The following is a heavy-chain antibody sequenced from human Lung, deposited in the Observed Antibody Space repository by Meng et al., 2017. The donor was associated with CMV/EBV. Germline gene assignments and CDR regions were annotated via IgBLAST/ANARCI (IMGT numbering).Heavy chain of an antibody. V-gene: IGHV4-4*02. CDR3: LRRSGGSV. CDR2: IPHRGSS. CDR1: GDSITNNNW. J-gene: IGHJ1*01. Sequence: VREWGPVLVKPSAPLSLPCAVSGDSITNNNWSAWARETTGKGLEWIGEIPHRGSSAYNPSLKSRVSMSIDKSKNQFSLKLTSVTAADTAVYHCLRRSGGSVWGQGTLVTVSS. D-gene: IGHD5-12*01.